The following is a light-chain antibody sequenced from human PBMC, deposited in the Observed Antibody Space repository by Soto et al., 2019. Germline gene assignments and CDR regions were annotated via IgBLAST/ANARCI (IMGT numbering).Light chain of an antibody. CDR1: QGISTY. Sequence: DIQLTQSPSFLSASVGDGITISCRASQGISTYLAWYQQKPGKAPKLLIHSASTLQSGVPSRFSGSGGGTEFTLTISSLPHEYFATYCQHHSRRSPITFGQGTRLEIK. J-gene: IGKJ5*01. CDR2: SAS. CDR3: HHSRRSPIT. V-gene: IGKV1-9*01.